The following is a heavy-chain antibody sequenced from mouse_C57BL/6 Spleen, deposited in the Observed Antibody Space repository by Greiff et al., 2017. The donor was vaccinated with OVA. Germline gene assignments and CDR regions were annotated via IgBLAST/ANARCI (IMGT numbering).Heavy chain of an antibody. CDR1: GFTFSSYA. Sequence: EVQGVESGGGLVKPGGSLKLSCAASGFTFSSYAMSWVRQTPEKRLEWVATISDGGSYTYYPDNVKGRFTISRDNAKNNLYLQMSHLKSEDTAMYYCAKGGIWGYAMDYWGQGTSVTVSS. CDR3: AKGGIWGYAMDY. CDR2: ISDGGSYT. J-gene: IGHJ4*01. V-gene: IGHV5-4*01. D-gene: IGHD1-1*02.